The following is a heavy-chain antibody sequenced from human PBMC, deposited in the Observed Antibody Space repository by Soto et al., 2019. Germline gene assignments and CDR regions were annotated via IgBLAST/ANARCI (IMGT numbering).Heavy chain of an antibody. Sequence: GGSLRLSCAASGITFSSYTMNWVRQVPGKGLEWVSSISSSSSYIYYGDSVKGRFTISRDDAKNSLYLQMNSLRAEDTAVYYCARYFRGSGRYFFDYWGQGTLVTVSS. J-gene: IGHJ4*02. CDR3: ARYFRGSGRYFFDY. D-gene: IGHD6-19*01. CDR2: ISSSSSYI. CDR1: GITFSSYT. V-gene: IGHV3-21*01.